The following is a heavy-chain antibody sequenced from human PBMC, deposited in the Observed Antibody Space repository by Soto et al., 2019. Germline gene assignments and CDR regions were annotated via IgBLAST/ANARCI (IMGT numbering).Heavy chain of an antibody. CDR1: GYTFTSYG. Sequence: ASVKVSCKASGYTFTSYGISWVRQAPGQGLEWMGWISAYNGNTNYAQKLQGRVTMTTDTSTSTAYMELRSLRSDDTAVYYCARRSDSSGYSAKDYWGQGTLVTVSS. V-gene: IGHV1-18*01. J-gene: IGHJ4*02. D-gene: IGHD3-22*01. CDR3: ARRSDSSGYSAKDY. CDR2: ISAYNGNT.